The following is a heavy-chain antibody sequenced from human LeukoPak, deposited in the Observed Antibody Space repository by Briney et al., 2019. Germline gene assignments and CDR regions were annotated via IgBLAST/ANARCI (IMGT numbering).Heavy chain of an antibody. D-gene: IGHD3-10*01. V-gene: IGHV1-18*01. CDR1: GYTFTSYG. J-gene: IGHJ5*02. CDR2: TSAYNGNT. CDR3: ASVTMVRGPGAGWFDP. Sequence: ASVKVSCKASGYTFTSYGISWVRQAPGQGLEWMGWTSAYNGNTNYAQKLQGRVTMTTDTSTSTAYMELRSLRSDDTAVYYCASVTMVRGPGAGWFDPWGQGTLVTVSS.